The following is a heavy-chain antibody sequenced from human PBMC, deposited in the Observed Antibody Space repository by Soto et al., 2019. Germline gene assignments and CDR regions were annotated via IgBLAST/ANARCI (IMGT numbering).Heavy chain of an antibody. D-gene: IGHD2-15*01. CDR2: ISYDGSNK. J-gene: IGHJ3*02. CDR3: AKDGRGYCSGGSCYAFDI. Sequence: GGSLRLSCAASGFTFSSYGMHWVRQAPGKGLEWVAVISYDGSNKYYADSVKGRFTISRDNSKNTLYLQMNSLRAEDTAVYYCAKDGRGYCSGGSCYAFDIWGQGTMVTVSS. CDR1: GFTFSSYG. V-gene: IGHV3-30*18.